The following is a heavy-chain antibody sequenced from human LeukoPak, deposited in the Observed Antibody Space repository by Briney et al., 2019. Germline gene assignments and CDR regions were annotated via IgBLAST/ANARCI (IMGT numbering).Heavy chain of an antibody. D-gene: IGHD1-14*01. CDR3: TRYNNDHFDY. Sequence: GGSLRLSCAASGFTFSSYAVSWVRQAPGKGLEWVSAISGSGGGTYYADSVKGRFTISRDNSKNTMSVQMDDLRAEDTAVYYCTRYNNDHFDYWGQGTLVTVSS. CDR2: ISGSGGGT. CDR1: GFTFSSYA. V-gene: IGHV3-23*01. J-gene: IGHJ4*02.